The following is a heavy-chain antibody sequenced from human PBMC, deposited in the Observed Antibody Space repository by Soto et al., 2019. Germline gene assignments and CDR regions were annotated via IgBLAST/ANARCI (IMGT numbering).Heavy chain of an antibody. V-gene: IGHV4-39*01. D-gene: IGHD3-3*01. CDR2: IYYSGST. J-gene: IGHJ4*02. CDR3: ARSYYDFWSGYPDY. Sequence: SETLSLTCTVSGGSISSSSYYWGWIRQPPGKGLEWIGSIYYSGSTYYNPSLKSRVTISVDTSKNQFSLKLSSVTAADTAVYYCARSYYDFWSGYPDYWGQGTLVTVSS. CDR1: GGSISSSSYY.